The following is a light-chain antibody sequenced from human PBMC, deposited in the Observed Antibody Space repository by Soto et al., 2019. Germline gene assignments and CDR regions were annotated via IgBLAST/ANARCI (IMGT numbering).Light chain of an antibody. V-gene: IGKV1-13*02. CDR3: HQFNSYLLIT. CDR1: QGISSA. J-gene: IGKJ5*01. CDR2: DAS. Sequence: AIQLTQSPSSLSASVGDRVTITCRASQGISSALAWYQQKPGKAPKLLIYDASSLESGVPSRFSGSGSGTDFTLTISSLQPEDFATYYCHQFNSYLLITFGQGTRLEIK.